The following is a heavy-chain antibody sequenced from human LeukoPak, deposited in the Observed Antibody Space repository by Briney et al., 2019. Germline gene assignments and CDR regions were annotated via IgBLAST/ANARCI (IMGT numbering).Heavy chain of an antibody. V-gene: IGHV3-43*02. CDR3: AKDMSSTSLLSYYYYGMDV. CDR1: GFTFDDYA. J-gene: IGHJ6*02. D-gene: IGHD2-2*01. Sequence: GGSLRLSCAASGFTFDDYAMHWVRQAPGKGLEWVSLISGDGGSTCYADSVKGRFTISRDNSKNSLYLQMNSLRTEDTALYYCAKDMSSTSLLSYYYYGMDVWGQGTTVTVSS. CDR2: ISGDGGST.